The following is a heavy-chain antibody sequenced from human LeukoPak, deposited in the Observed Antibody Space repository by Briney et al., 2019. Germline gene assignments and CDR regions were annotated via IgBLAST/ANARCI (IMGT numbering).Heavy chain of an antibody. CDR1: GFTFSSYS. V-gene: IGHV3-21*01. D-gene: IGHD4-17*01. Sequence: PGGSLRLSCAASGFTFSSYSMNWVRQAPGKGLEWVSSISSSSSYIYYADSVKGRFTISRDNAKNSLYLQMNSLRAEDTAVYYCARDPHPYGDYPYFDYWGQGTLVTVSS. J-gene: IGHJ4*02. CDR3: ARDPHPYGDYPYFDY. CDR2: ISSSSSYI.